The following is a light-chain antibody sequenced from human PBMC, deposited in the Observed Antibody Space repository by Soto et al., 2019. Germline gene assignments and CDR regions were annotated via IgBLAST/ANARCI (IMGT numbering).Light chain of an antibody. CDR3: QQRTNWPLT. J-gene: IGKJ4*01. CDR2: DAS. Sequence: VLTKSPGTLSLSPGERATLSCRASQSLSGNYLAWYQQKPGQAPRVLIYDASNRATGVPARFSGTGSGTDFTLTISSLEPEDFAVYYCQQRTNWPLTFGGGTKVDI. CDR1: QSLSGNY. V-gene: IGKV3D-20*02.